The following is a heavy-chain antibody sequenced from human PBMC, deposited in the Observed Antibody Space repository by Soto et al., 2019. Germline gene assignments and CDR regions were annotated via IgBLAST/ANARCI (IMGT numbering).Heavy chain of an antibody. CDR1: RFTFSTYE. J-gene: IGHJ4*02. CDR2: ISTSGSTG. CDR3: VRYCSTTLCNGVATRTFDY. V-gene: IGHV3-48*03. D-gene: IGHD2-2*01. Sequence: PGGSLRLSCAASRFTFSTYEMNWVRQAPGKGLEWVSYISTSGSTGYYADSVKGRFTISRDNTRNSLYLQLNSLRDEDTALYYCVRYCSTTLCNGVATRTFDYWGQGTLVPVSS.